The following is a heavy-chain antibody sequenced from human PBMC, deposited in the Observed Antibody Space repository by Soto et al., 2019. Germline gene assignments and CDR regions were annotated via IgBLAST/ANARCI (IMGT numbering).Heavy chain of an antibody. CDR2: INHSGST. CDR1: VRSFSVDY. CDR3: ATFRYRSGSHYPYNWFYP. V-gene: IGHV4-34*01. J-gene: IGHJ5*02. Sequence: PETLSLTCAVHVRSFSVDYWSWIRQLPQKGLDWIGEINHSGSTTYNPSLKSRVTLSLDTSNDQFSLDLSSVSAADTAVYYCATFRYRSGSHYPYNWFYPWGHEVRVNVSS. D-gene: IGHD3-10*01.